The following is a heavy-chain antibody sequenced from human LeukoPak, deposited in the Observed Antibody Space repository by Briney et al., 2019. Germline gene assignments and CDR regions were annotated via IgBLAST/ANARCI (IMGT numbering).Heavy chain of an antibody. D-gene: IGHD4-11*01. J-gene: IGHJ4*02. CDR2: IWYDGINK. Sequence: GGSLRLSCAASGFTFSTYGMHWVRQAPGKGLEWVALIWYDGINKNYADSVKGRFTISRDNSKNTLYLQMNSLRAEDTAVYYCAKELGAYSNHPFFDYWGQGTLVTVSS. CDR3: AKELGAYSNHPFFDY. V-gene: IGHV3-33*06. CDR1: GFTFSTYG.